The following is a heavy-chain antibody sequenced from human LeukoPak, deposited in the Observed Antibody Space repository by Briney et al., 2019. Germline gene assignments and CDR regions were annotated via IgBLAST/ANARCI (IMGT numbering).Heavy chain of an antibody. CDR1: GGTFSSYA. V-gene: IGHV1-8*01. CDR2: MNPNSGNT. J-gene: IGHJ3*02. CDR3: ARCCSGGTLSSAFDI. Sequence: GSSVKVSCKASGGTFSSYAINWVRQATGRGLEWMGWMNPNSGNTGYAQKFQGRVTITRNTSISTAYMELSSLRSEDTAVYYCARCCSGGTLSSAFDIWGQGTMVTVSS. D-gene: IGHD2-15*01.